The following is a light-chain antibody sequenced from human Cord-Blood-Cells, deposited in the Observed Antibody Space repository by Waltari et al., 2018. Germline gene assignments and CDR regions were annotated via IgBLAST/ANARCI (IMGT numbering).Light chain of an antibody. CDR1: SSDVGSYNL. Sequence: QSALTQPASVSGSPGQSITISCTGTSSDVGSYNLVSWYQQHPGKAPKLMIYEVSKRPSGVSNRFSGSKSGNTASLTISGLQAEDEADYYCCSYAGSSTLWVFGGGTKPTVL. CDR2: EVS. CDR3: CSYAGSSTLWV. V-gene: IGLV2-23*02. J-gene: IGLJ3*02.